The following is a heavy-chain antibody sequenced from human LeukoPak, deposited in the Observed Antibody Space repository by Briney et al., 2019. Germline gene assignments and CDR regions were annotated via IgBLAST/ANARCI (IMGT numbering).Heavy chain of an antibody. J-gene: IGHJ4*02. CDR3: ARDGSARYYFDY. V-gene: IGHV4-59*01. CDR1: GGSISTYY. Sequence: PSETLSLTCTVSGGSISTYYWNWIRQSPGKGLEWIGYIYYSGSTNYNPSLKSRVTISVDTSKNQLSLKLSSVTAADTAMYYCARDGSARYYFDYWGQGTLVTVSS. CDR2: IYYSGST.